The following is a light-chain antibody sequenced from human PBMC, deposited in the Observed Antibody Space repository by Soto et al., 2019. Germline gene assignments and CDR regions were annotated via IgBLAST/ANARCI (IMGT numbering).Light chain of an antibody. Sequence: EVVLTQSPGTLSLSPGERVTILCLASQSVSSTSLAWYQQKPGQTPRLLIYGASSRATGTPDRISGGGSGTPFPLTISRTEPEDFAVYYCQHYVTSSITFGQGTRLEIK. V-gene: IGKV3-20*01. CDR2: GAS. CDR1: QSVSSTS. J-gene: IGKJ5*01. CDR3: QHYVTSSIT.